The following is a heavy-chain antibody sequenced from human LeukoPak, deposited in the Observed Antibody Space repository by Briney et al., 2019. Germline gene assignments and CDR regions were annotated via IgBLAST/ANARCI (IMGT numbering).Heavy chain of an antibody. CDR2: IYYSGST. V-gene: IGHV4-39*01. D-gene: IGHD2-2*02. J-gene: IGHJ6*02. Sequence: SETLSLTCTVSGGSISSSSYYWGWIRQPPGKGLEWIGSIYYSGSTYYNPSLKSRVTISVDTSKNQFSLKLSSVTAADTAVYYCARGRCSSTSCYTPFYYYYGMDVWGQGTTVTVSS. CDR1: GGSISSSSYY. CDR3: ARGRCSSTSCYTPFYYYYGMDV.